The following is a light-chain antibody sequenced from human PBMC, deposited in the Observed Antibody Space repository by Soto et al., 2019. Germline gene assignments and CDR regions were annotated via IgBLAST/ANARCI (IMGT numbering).Light chain of an antibody. CDR1: QSVSSSY. CDR3: QQYGSSPKT. Sequence: EIVLTQSPGTLSLSPGERATLSCRASQSVSSSYLAWYQQKPGQAPRLLIYGASSRATGIPDRFSGSGSGTDFTLTISRLEPEDFEVYCRQQYGSSPKTFGQGTKVDIK. J-gene: IGKJ1*01. CDR2: GAS. V-gene: IGKV3-20*01.